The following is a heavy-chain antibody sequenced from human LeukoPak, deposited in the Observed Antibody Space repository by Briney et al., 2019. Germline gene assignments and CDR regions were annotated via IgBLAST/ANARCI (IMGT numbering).Heavy chain of an antibody. V-gene: IGHV3-48*03. D-gene: IGHD1-26*01. CDR3: AKSIRQVGNYYYYMDV. CDR1: GFTFSSYE. Sequence: GGSLRLSCAVSGFTFSSYEMNWVRQAPGKGLEWVSYISSSGSTIYYADSVKGRFTISRDNSKNTLFLQMNSLRAEDTAVYYCAKSIRQVGNYYYYMDVWGKGTTVTVSS. J-gene: IGHJ6*03. CDR2: ISSSGSTI.